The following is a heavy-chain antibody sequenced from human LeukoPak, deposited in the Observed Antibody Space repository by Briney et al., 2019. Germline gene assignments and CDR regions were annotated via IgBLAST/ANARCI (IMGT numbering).Heavy chain of an antibody. D-gene: IGHD7-27*01. CDR1: GFTSSSYW. CDR3: ARDLGAWGQLGKDY. CDR2: INQDGSEK. V-gene: IGHV3-7*01. J-gene: IGHJ4*02. Sequence: PGGSLRLSCAASGFTSSSYWMSWVRQAPGKGLEWVANINQDGSEKYYVDSVKGRFTISRDNAKNSLYLQMNSLRAEDTAVYYCARDLGAWGQLGKDYWGQGTLVTVSS.